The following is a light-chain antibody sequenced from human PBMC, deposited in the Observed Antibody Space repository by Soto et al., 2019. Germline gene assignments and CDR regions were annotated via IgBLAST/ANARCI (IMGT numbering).Light chain of an antibody. CDR2: GAS. V-gene: IGKV3-20*01. CDR3: QQYGSSLLT. J-gene: IGKJ4*01. CDR1: QSVSSSY. Sequence: EIVLTQSPGTLSLSPGERATLSCRASQSVSSSYLAWYQQKPGQAPGLLIYGASSRATGIPDRFSGSGSGTDLTLTISRLEPEDFSVYYCQQYGSSLLTFGGGTKVEIK.